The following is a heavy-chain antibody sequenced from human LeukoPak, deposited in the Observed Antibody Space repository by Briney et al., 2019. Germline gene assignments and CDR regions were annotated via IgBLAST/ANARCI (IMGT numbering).Heavy chain of an antibody. CDR3: ATRALSITILPVW. D-gene: IGHD3-10*01. CDR2: IIPIFGTA. Sequence: SVKVSCKASGGTFSSYAISWVRQAPGQGLEWMGGIIPIFGTANYAQKFQGRVTITADESTSTAYMELSSLRSEDTAVYYCATRALSITILPVWWGQGTLVTVSS. J-gene: IGHJ4*02. V-gene: IGHV1-69*13. CDR1: GGTFSSYA.